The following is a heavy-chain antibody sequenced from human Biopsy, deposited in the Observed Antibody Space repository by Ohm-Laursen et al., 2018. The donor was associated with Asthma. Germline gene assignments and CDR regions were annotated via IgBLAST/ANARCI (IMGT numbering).Heavy chain of an antibody. V-gene: IGHV3-48*02. CDR1: GFTFSSYS. D-gene: IGHD4-17*01. Sequence: LSLTCAASGFTFSSYSMNWVRQAPGKGLEWASYISSSSSTIYYADSVKGRFTISRDNAKNSLYLQMNSLRDEDTAVYYCARPRWGPYGYWGQGTLVTVSS. CDR2: ISSSSSTI. CDR3: ARPRWGPYGY. J-gene: IGHJ4*02.